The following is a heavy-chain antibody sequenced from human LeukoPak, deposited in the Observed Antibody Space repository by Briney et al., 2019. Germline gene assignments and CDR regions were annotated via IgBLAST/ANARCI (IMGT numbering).Heavy chain of an antibody. CDR3: ARSRSDVVVPAAIGIYYYYMDV. Sequence: GGSLRLSCAASGFTVSSNYVSWVRQAPGKGLEWVANIKQDGSEKYYVDSVKGRFTISRDNAKNSLYLQMNSLRAEDTAVYYCARSRSDVVVPAAIGIYYYYMDVWGKGTTVTVSS. CDR1: GFTVSSNY. V-gene: IGHV3-7*01. J-gene: IGHJ6*03. CDR2: IKQDGSEK. D-gene: IGHD2-2*01.